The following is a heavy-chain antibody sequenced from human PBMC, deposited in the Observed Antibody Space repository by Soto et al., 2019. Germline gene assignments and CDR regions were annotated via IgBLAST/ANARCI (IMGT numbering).Heavy chain of an antibody. CDR2: IYYSGST. CDR1: GGSISSGDYY. Sequence: QVQLQESGPGLVKPSQTLSLTCTVSGGSISSGDYYWSWIRQPPGKGLEWIGYIYYSGSTYYNPPLRSRVTISVDTSKNQFSLKLSSVTAADTAVYYCARERPDGARLDPWGQGTLVTVSS. D-gene: IGHD6-6*01. CDR3: ARERPDGARLDP. V-gene: IGHV4-30-4*01. J-gene: IGHJ5*02.